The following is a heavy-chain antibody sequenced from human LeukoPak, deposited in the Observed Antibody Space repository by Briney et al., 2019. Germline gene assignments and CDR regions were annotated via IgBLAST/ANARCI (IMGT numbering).Heavy chain of an antibody. D-gene: IGHD2-2*02. J-gene: IGHJ4*02. Sequence: SETLSLTCTVSGGSISSYYWSWIRQPPGKGLEWIGYIYYSGSTNYNPSLKSRVTISVDRSKNQFSLKLSSVTAADTAVYYCARIRGIVVVPAAIARDDYWGQGTLVTVSS. CDR3: ARIRGIVVVPAAIARDDY. CDR2: IYYSGST. CDR1: GGSISSYY. V-gene: IGHV4-59*12.